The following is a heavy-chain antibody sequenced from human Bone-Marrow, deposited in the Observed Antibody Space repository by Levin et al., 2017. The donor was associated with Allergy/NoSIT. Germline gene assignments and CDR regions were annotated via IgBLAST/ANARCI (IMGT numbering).Heavy chain of an antibody. CDR3: ARFQGVLMARFYYMDV. J-gene: IGHJ6*03. V-gene: IGHV1-18*01. D-gene: IGHD3-10*01. CDR2: ISAWNGNT. CDR1: GYTFNNYG. Sequence: GESLKISCKASGYTFNNYGIIWVRQAPGQGLECMGWISAWNGNTKYSQNLRDRVTITTDTSTSTAYIELRSLRSDDTAIYYCARFQGVLMARFYYMDVWGKGTTVTVS.